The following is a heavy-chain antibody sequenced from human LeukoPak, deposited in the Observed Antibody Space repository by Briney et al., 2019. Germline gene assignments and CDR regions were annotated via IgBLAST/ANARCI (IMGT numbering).Heavy chain of an antibody. D-gene: IGHD5-18*01. CDR1: GYTFTSYG. Sequence: EASVKVSCKASGYTFTSYGISWVRQAPGQGLEWMGWISAYNGNTNYAQKLQGRVTMTTDTSTSTAYMELRSLRSDDTAVYYCARPPEGYSYGFYFGHWGQGAPVIVSS. CDR3: ARPPEGYSYGFYFGH. CDR2: ISAYNGNT. J-gene: IGHJ4*02. V-gene: IGHV1-18*01.